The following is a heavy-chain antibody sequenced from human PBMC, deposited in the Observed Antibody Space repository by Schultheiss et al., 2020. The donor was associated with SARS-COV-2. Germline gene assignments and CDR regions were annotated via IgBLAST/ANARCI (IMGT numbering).Heavy chain of an antibody. J-gene: IGHJ4*02. CDR3: ARDRSGAVAGTFDY. D-gene: IGHD6-19*01. V-gene: IGHV3-48*03. CDR2: ISSSGSTI. Sequence: GGSLRLSCAASGFTFSSYEMNWVRQAPGKGLEWVSYISSSGSTIYYADSVKGRFTISRDNAKNSLYLQMNSLRAEDTAVYYCARDRSGAVAGTFDYWGQGTLVTVSS. CDR1: GFTFSSYE.